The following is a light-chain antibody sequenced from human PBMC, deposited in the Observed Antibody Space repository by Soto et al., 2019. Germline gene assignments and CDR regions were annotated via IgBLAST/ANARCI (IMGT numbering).Light chain of an antibody. V-gene: IGKV3-11*01. CDR2: DAS. CDR3: QQRSSWPWT. CDR1: QSVSSY. Sequence: EIVLTQSPATLSLSPGERATLSCRASQSVSSYLAWYQQKSGQAPRLLIYDASNRATGIPARFGGSGSGTDFTLTISSLEPEDFEVYYCQQRSSWPWTFGPGTKVEIX. J-gene: IGKJ1*01.